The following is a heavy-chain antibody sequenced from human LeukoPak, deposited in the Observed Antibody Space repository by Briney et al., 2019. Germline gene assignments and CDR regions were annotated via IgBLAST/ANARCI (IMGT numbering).Heavy chain of an antibody. CDR2: IEKGGSEK. D-gene: IGHD1-26*01. CDR3: ARAGSGSYPTTDAFDI. J-gene: IGHJ3*02. V-gene: IGHV3-7*03. CDR1: GFTFTNYW. Sequence: GGSLRLSCAASGFTFTNYWMSWVRQAPGKGLEWVASIEKGGSEKNYVDSVKGRFTISRDNAKNSLYLQMNSLRAEDTAVYYCARAGSGSYPTTDAFDIWGQGTMVTVSS.